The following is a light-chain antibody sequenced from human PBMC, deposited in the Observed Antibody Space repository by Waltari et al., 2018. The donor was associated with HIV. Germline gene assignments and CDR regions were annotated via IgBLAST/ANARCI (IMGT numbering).Light chain of an antibody. Sequence: QVVLTQPPSASASLGASVRLTCTLSSGHNTYVIAWHQQQPEKGPRFLMKRNSDGSHSKGDGVPDRFSGSSSGAERYLIISSLQSEDAADYFCQTWRTGLQVFGGGTRLTVL. CDR2: RNSDGSH. CDR3: QTWRTGLQV. J-gene: IGLJ3*02. CDR1: SGHNTYV. V-gene: IGLV4-69*02.